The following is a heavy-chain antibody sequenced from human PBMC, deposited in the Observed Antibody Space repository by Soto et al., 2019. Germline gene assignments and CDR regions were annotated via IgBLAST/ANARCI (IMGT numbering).Heavy chain of an antibody. CDR3: ARDAHCGGAPGCRDMDV. CDR1: GYTFTSDG. V-gene: IGHV1-18*04. J-gene: IGHJ6*02. Sequence: QVQLVQSGAEVKKPGASVKVSCKASGYTFTSDGVSWVRQAPGQGLEWMGWISGYNGNTNYAQRFRDRVTLTTDTSTSTAYMELRSLRSDDSAVYYCARDAHCGGAPGCRDMDVWGQGTTITVSS. CDR2: ISGYNGNT. D-gene: IGHD2-21*01.